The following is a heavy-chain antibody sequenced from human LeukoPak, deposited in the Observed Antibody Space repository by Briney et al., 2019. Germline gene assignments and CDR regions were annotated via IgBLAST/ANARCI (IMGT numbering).Heavy chain of an antibody. CDR1: GYTFDVYY. CDR3: ARGRTVTNDFDL. CDR2: FNPSGGNT. J-gene: IGHJ2*01. D-gene: IGHD4-17*01. V-gene: IGHV1-46*02. Sequence: ASVKVSCKASGYTFDVYYIHWVRQAPGQGLEWMGIFNPSGGNTNYVQRFQGRVTLTRDTSTTTVYMDLSGLRPEDTAVYYCARGRTVTNDFDLWGRGTLLTVSS.